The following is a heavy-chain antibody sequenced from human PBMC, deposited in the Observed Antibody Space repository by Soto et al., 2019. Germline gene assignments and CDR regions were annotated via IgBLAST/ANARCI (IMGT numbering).Heavy chain of an antibody. Sequence: ASVKVSCKASGYTLTSYDINWVRQATGQGLERMGWMNPNSGNTGYAQKFQGRVTMTRNTSISTAYMELSSLRSEDTAVYYCARGLGADIVATIFSFRVAFDIWGQGTMVTVSS. CDR3: ARGLGADIVATIFSFRVAFDI. D-gene: IGHD5-12*01. CDR2: MNPNSGNT. V-gene: IGHV1-8*01. J-gene: IGHJ3*02. CDR1: GYTLTSYD.